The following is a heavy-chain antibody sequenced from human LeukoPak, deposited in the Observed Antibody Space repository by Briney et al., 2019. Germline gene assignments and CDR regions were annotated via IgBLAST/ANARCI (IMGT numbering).Heavy chain of an antibody. CDR3: ARVVAAAGTIWYFDL. Sequence: SETLSLTCAVYGGSFSGYYWSWIRQPPGKGLEWIGEINHSGSTNYNPSLKSRVTISVDTSKNQFSLKLSSVTAADTAVYYRARVVAAAGTIWYFDLWGRGTLVTVSS. D-gene: IGHD6-13*01. J-gene: IGHJ2*01. V-gene: IGHV4-34*01. CDR2: INHSGST. CDR1: GGSFSGYY.